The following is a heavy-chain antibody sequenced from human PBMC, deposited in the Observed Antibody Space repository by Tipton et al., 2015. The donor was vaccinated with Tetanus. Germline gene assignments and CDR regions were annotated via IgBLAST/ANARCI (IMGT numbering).Heavy chain of an antibody. CDR1: GYTFTGYY. Sequence: QVQLVQSGAELKKPGAPVKVSCTASGYTFTGYYMYWVRQAPGQGLEWVGWIDPNSGDTIYAQNFQCIVTMTRDTSISSVYMELSRLRSDDTAVYYCARDRGDFIYYGMDVGGPGSSVTVSS. J-gene: IGHJ6*02. CDR3: ARDRGDFIYYGMDV. CDR2: IDPNSGDT. D-gene: IGHD2-21*01. V-gene: IGHV1-2*02.